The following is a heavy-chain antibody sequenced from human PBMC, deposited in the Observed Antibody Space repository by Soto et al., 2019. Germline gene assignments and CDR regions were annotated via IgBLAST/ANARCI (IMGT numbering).Heavy chain of an antibody. D-gene: IGHD6-13*01. CDR1: GFTFSSYG. V-gene: IGHV3-30-3*01. J-gene: IGHJ3*02. CDR3: ARTAGGRVRGALDI. Sequence: GGSLRLSCVASGFTFSSYGMHWVRQAPGKGLEWVAVIPNTENKKYYADSVKGRFTISRDNPQNTLFLQMDSLMSEDTAVYYCARTAGGRVRGALDIWGQGTMVTVSS. CDR2: IPNTENKK.